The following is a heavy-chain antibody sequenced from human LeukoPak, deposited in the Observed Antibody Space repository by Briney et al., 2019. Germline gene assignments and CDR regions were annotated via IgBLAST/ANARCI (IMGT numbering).Heavy chain of an antibody. V-gene: IGHV4-31*03. CDR1: GGSISSGGYY. Sequence: TLSLTCTVSGGSISSGGYYWSWIRRHPGKGLEWIGYIYYSGSTYYNPSLKSRVTISVDTSKNQFSLKLSSVTAADTAVYYCARAVVPAAIISGNFWFDPWGQGTLVTVSS. J-gene: IGHJ5*02. CDR2: IYYSGST. CDR3: ARAVVPAAIISGNFWFDP. D-gene: IGHD2-2*01.